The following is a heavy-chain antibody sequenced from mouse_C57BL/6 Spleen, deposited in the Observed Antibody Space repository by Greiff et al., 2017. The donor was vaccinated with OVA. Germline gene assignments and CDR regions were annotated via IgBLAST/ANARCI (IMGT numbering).Heavy chain of an antibody. D-gene: IGHD2-4*01. CDR2: IDPSDSET. V-gene: IGHV1-52*01. Sequence: QVQLQQPGAELVRPGSSVKLSCKASGYTFTSYWMHWVKQRPIQGLEWIGNIDPSDSETHYNQKFKDKATLTVDKSSSTAYMQLSSLTSEDSAGDYWAREGDYDDFAYWGQGTLVTVSA. CDR3: AREGDYDDFAY. CDR1: GYTFTSYW. J-gene: IGHJ3*01.